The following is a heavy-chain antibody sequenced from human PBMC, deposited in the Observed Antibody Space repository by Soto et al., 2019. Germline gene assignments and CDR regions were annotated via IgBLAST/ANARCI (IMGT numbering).Heavy chain of an antibody. D-gene: IGHD3-22*01. J-gene: IGHJ6*02. CDR3: ARDPDSSGYYHYYYYYGMDV. V-gene: IGHV3-33*01. CDR1: GFTFSSYG. Sequence: PGGSLRLSCAASGFTFSSYGMHWVRQAPGKGLEWVAVIWYDGSNKYYADSVKGRFTISRDNSKNTLYLQMKSLRAEDTAVYYCARDPDSSGYYHYYYYYGMDVWGQGTTVTVSS. CDR2: IWYDGSNK.